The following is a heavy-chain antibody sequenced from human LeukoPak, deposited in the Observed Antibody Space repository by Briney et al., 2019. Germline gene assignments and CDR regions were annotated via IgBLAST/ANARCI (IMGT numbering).Heavy chain of an antibody. CDR1: GFTFSSYA. J-gene: IGHJ4*02. CDR2: ISYDGSNN. D-gene: IGHD2-2*01. CDR3: ARDHCSSTSCYPNAAVDY. V-gene: IGHV3-30-3*01. Sequence: GGSLRLSCAASGFTFSSYAMPWVRQAPGKGLEWVAVISYDGSNNYYADSVKGRFTGSRDNSKNTPYLQMNSLRAEDTALYYCARDHCSSTSCYPNAAVDYWGQGALVTVSS.